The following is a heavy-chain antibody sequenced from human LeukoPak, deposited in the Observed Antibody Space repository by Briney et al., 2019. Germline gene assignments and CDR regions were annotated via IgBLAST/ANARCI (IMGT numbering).Heavy chain of an antibody. CDR2: IIPIFGTA. Sequence: ASVKVSCKASGGTFSSYAISWVRQAPGQGLEWMGGIIPIFGTANYAQKFQGRVTITTDESTSTAYMELSSLRSEDTAVYYCARVGGQGTSYLEAFDIWGHGTMVTVSS. CDR3: ARVGGQGTSYLEAFDI. J-gene: IGHJ3*02. D-gene: IGHD4-23*01. V-gene: IGHV1-69*05. CDR1: GGTFSSYA.